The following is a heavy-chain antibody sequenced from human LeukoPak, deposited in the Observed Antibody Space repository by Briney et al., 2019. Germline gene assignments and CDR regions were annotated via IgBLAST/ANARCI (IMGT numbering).Heavy chain of an antibody. CDR2: FDPEDGET. Sequence: ASVKVSCKASGHTCNAYYMHWVRQAPGNGLEWMGGFDPEDGETIYAQKFQGRVTMTEDTSTDTAYMELSSLRSEDTAVYYCATAPEQQLARGWFDPWGQGTLVTVSS. CDR3: ATAPEQQLARGWFDP. J-gene: IGHJ5*02. D-gene: IGHD6-13*01. CDR1: GHTCNAYY. V-gene: IGHV1-24*01.